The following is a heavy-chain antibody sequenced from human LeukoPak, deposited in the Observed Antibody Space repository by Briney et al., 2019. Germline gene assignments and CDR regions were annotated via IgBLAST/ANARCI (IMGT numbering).Heavy chain of an antibody. Sequence: GGSLRLSCAASGFTFSSYGMSWVRQAPGKGLEWVSAISGSGGSTYYADSVKGRFTISRDNSKNTLYLQMNSLRAEDTAVYYCAKGFRSYYDSSGYYYVADYRGQGTLVTVSS. CDR2: ISGSGGST. D-gene: IGHD3-22*01. V-gene: IGHV3-23*01. CDR1: GFTFSSYG. J-gene: IGHJ4*02. CDR3: AKGFRSYYDSSGYYYVADY.